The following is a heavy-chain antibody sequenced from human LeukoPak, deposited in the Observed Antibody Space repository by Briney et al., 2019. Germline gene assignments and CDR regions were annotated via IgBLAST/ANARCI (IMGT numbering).Heavy chain of an antibody. D-gene: IGHD3-10*01. J-gene: IGHJ4*02. CDR2: IKQSGSEK. Sequence: GGSLRLSCAASGFSFSSFGMSWVRQAPGKGLEWVANIKQSGSEKNYLDSVKGRFAISRDNAKNSLYLQMNSLRAGDTAIYYCTSGVNWGQGTLVTVSS. V-gene: IGHV3-7*01. CDR1: GFSFSSFG. CDR3: TSGVN.